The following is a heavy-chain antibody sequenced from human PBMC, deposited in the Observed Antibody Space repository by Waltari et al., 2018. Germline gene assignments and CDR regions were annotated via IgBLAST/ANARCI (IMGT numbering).Heavy chain of an antibody. CDR1: GYTFTGHY. Sequence: QVQLVQSGAEVKKPGASVKVPCKASGYTFTGHYMHWVRQAPGHGLEWSAWHNPNNGGANNARNCHVRVTMTRDTSMSPAYMALSRLRADDTAVYYCARDQAYYDVLSGDNWFDPWCQGTLVTVSS. D-gene: IGHD3-3*01. CDR2: HNPNNGGA. CDR3: ARDQAYYDVLSGDNWFDP. J-gene: IGHJ5*02. V-gene: IGHV1-2*02.